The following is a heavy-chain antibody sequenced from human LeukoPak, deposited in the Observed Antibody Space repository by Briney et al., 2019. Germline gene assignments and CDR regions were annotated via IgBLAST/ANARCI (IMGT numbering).Heavy chain of an antibody. CDR3: ASSHCTAGSCNWFDP. CDR1: GFTVSSNY. J-gene: IGHJ5*02. D-gene: IGHD2-8*02. Sequence: GGSLRLSCAASGFTVSSNYMSWVRQAPGKGLEWVSFMYRGDRTYYADSVKGRFTISRDDMKKTVYLQMDSLRAEDTAVYYCASSHCTAGSCNWFDPWGQGTLVTVSP. V-gene: IGHV3-66*01. CDR2: MYRGDRT.